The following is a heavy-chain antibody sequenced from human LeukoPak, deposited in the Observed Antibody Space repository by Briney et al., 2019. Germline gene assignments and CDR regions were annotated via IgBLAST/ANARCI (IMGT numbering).Heavy chain of an antibody. V-gene: IGHV1-2*02. D-gene: IGHD3-16*01. CDR1: GYSFTDYY. CDR2: IYLNSGGA. CDR3: ARIDYRTSNSFDY. Sequence: GASVTVSFKASGYSFTDYYMHWVRQAPGQGLEWMGWIYLNSGGADYSQKFQGRVTMTRDTSISTAYMEVSSLRSDDTAVYYCARIDYRTSNSFDYWGQGTLVTVSS. J-gene: IGHJ4*02.